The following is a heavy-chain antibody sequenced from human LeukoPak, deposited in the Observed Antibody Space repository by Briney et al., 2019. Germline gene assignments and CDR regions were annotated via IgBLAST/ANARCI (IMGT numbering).Heavy chain of an antibody. V-gene: IGHV3-7*01. CDR1: GITFSSLW. CDR3: AGGQGWHFDL. D-gene: IGHD2-15*01. J-gene: IGHJ2*01. Sequence: GGSLRLSCAASGITFSSLWMSWFRQAPGKGLEWVADIKQDGSEEHYVASVKGRFTISRDSTSLYLQMNSLRAEDTAVYYCAGGQGWHFDLWGRGTLITVSS. CDR2: IKQDGSEE.